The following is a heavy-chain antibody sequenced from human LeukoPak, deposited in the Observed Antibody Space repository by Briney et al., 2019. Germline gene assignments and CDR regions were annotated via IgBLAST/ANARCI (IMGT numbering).Heavy chain of an antibody. CDR2: IWYGGSNK. CDR3: ARIHVDTAMEIDY. D-gene: IGHD5-18*01. CDR1: GFTFSNEW. V-gene: IGHV3-33*08. J-gene: IGHJ4*02. Sequence: PGGSLRLSCEVSGFTFSNEWMNWVRQAPGKGLEWVAVIWYGGSNKYYADSVKGRFTISRDNSKNTLYLQMNSLRAEDTAVYYCARIHVDTAMEIDYWGQGTLVTVSS.